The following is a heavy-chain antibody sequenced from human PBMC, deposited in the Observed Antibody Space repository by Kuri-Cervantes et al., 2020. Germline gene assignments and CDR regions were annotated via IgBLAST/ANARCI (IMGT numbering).Heavy chain of an antibody. D-gene: IGHD5-18*01. CDR2: IYTSGST. V-gene: IGHV4-4*07. J-gene: IGHJ6*03. Sequence: SETLSLTCTVSGGSISSYYWSWIRQPAGKGLEWIGRIYTSGSTNYNPSLKSRVTISVDTSKNQFSLKLSSVTAADTAVYYCARGGGGYSYGLYYYYYYYMDVWGKGTTVTVSS. CDR1: GGSISSYY. CDR3: ARGGGGYSYGLYYYYYYYMDV.